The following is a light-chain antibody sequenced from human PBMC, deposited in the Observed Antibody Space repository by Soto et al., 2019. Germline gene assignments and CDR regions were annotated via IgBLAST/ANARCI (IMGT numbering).Light chain of an antibody. J-gene: IGLJ2*01. V-gene: IGLV2-8*01. CDR1: SSDVGGYNY. CDR3: QSYDNSLSGLEL. Sequence: QSALTQPPSASGSPGQSVTISCTGTSSDVGGYNYVSWYQQHPGKAPKLMIYEVSKRPSGVPDRFSGSKSGNTASLTVSGLQAEDEADYYCQSYDNSLSGLELFGGGTKLTVL. CDR2: EVS.